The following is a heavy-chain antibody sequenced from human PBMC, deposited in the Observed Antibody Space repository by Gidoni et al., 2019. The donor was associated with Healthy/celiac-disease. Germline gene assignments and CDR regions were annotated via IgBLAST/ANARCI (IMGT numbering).Heavy chain of an antibody. CDR3: TRMVRRAHYFDY. CDR2: IRSKAYGGTT. J-gene: IGHJ4*02. CDR1: EFYFGDSA. V-gene: IGHV3-49*04. Sequence: EVPLVASGAGLVQPGRSLRLPCPAYEFYFGDSAMSWVRQATGKGREWVGFIRSKAYGGTTEYAASVKGRVTISRDDSKSIAYLQMNSQKTEDTAVYYCTRMVRRAHYFDYWGQGTLVTVSS. D-gene: IGHD3-10*01.